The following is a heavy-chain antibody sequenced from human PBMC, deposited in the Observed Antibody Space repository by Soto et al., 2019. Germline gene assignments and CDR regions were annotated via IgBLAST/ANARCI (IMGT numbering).Heavy chain of an antibody. J-gene: IGHJ5*02. Sequence: PSETLSLTCTVSGGSISSYYWSWIRQPPGKGLEWIGYIYYSGSTNYNPSLKSRVTISVDTSKNQFSLKLSSATAADTAVYYCARVIAVAGTGDRFDPWGQGTLVTVSS. CDR3: ARVIAVAGTGDRFDP. CDR1: GGSISSYY. V-gene: IGHV4-59*01. D-gene: IGHD6-19*01. CDR2: IYYSGST.